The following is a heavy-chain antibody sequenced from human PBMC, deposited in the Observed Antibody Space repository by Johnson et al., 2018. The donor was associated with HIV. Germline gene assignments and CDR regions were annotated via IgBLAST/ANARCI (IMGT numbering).Heavy chain of an antibody. D-gene: IGHD1-26*01. Sequence: QVQLVESGGGVVQPGRSLRLSCAASGFTFSNYGMHWVRQSPGRGLEWVAVILYDGSNQFYADSVKGRFSISRDNSKNTLYLEMYSLRAEDTAVYYCAKDGGSYWGAFDIWGQGTMVTVSS. CDR3: AKDGGSYWGAFDI. CDR1: GFTFSNYG. CDR2: ILYDGSNQ. J-gene: IGHJ3*02. V-gene: IGHV3-30*18.